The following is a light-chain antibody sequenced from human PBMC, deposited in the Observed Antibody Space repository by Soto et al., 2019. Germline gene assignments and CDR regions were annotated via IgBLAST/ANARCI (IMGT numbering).Light chain of an antibody. CDR3: LXXXXTXYV. CDR1: SSDVGGYNY. CDR2: EVS. Sequence: QSALTQPPSASGSPGQSVTISCAGTSSDVGGYNYVSWYQQYPGKVPKLMIYEVSERPSGVPDRFSGSKSGNTAFLTVSGLQAEDEADYYCLXXXXTXYVFGTGTKLTVL. J-gene: IGLJ1*01. V-gene: IGLV2-8*01.